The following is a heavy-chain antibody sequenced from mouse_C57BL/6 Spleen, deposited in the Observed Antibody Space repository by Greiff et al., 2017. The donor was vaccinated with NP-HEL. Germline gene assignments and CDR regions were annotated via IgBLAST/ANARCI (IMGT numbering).Heavy chain of an antibody. CDR2: LDPETGGT. CDR1: GYTFTDYE. CDR3: TGYDGFAY. J-gene: IGHJ3*01. D-gene: IGHD2-3*01. Sequence: VQLQESGAELVRPGASVTLSCKASGYTFTDYEMHWVKQTPVHGLEWIGALDPETGGTAYNQKFKGKAILTADKSSSTAYMELRSLTSEDSAVYYCTGYDGFAYWGQGTLVTVSA. V-gene: IGHV1-15*01.